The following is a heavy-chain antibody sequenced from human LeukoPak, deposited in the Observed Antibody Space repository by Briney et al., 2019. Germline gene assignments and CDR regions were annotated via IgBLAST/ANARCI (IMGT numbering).Heavy chain of an antibody. D-gene: IGHD6-13*01. Sequence: GGSLRLSCAASGSTFSSYAMSWVRQAPGKGLEWVSAISGSGGSTCYADSVKGRFTISRDNSKNTLYLQMNSLRAEDTAVYYCAKDSISWYSYEVLYYYYYMDVWGKGTTVTVSS. CDR3: AKDSISWYSYEVLYYYYYMDV. V-gene: IGHV3-23*01. CDR2: ISGSGGST. J-gene: IGHJ6*03. CDR1: GSTFSSYA.